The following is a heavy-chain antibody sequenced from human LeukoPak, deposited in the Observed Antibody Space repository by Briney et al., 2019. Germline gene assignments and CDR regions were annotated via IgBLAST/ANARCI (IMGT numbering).Heavy chain of an antibody. CDR2: INPNNGGT. CDR1: GYTFTGYF. V-gene: IGHV1-2*02. Sequence: ASVKVSCKASGYTFTGYFIHWVRQAPGQGLEWMGWINPNNGGTNYAQKFQGRVTMTRDTSISTAYMELNRLTSDDTAVYYCARDKYTGYETFDYWGQGTPVTVSS. D-gene: IGHD5-12*01. CDR3: ARDKYTGYETFDY. J-gene: IGHJ4*02.